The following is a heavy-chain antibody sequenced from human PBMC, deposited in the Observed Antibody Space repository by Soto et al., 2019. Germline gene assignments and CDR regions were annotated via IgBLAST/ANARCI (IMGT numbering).Heavy chain of an antibody. CDR2: IYNSGGS. CDR3: VGTGTTDGY. J-gene: IGHJ4*02. V-gene: IGHV4-30-4*01. D-gene: IGHD4-17*01. CDR1: GASVRSGDYY. Sequence: SETLSLTCSVSGASVRSGDYYWSSIRQAPGKGLEWIGYIYNSGGSYYNPSLKGRLTISIDTSKNQFSLKLNSVTAADTAIYYCVGTGTTDGYWGRGTLVTVSS.